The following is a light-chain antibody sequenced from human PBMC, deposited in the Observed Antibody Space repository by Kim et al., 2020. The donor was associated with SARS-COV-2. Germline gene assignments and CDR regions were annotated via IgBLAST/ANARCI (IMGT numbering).Light chain of an antibody. CDR3: AAWDDSLNGHWV. Sequence: QSVLTQPPSASETPGQMVTISCSGGTSNIGSNTVSWYQQLPGTAPKLLIYANNQRPSGVPDRFSGSKSGTSASLAISGLQSEDEADYYCAAWDDSLNGHWVFGGGTKLTVL. CDR2: ANN. V-gene: IGLV1-44*01. CDR1: TSNIGSNT. J-gene: IGLJ3*02.